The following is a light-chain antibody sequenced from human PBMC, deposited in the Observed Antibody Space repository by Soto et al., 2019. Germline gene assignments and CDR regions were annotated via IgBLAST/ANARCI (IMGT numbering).Light chain of an antibody. CDR1: QSLRSN. Sequence: PGDRVTXSCRASQSLRSNLAWYQQQPRQPPKLLMYDASANATSIRTIFSSRASGPEFNLTVSSMLAKDFGVFYCQQYHSFGPITFGHGT. CDR3: QQYHSFGPIT. V-gene: IGKV3-15*01. CDR2: DAS. J-gene: IGKJ5*01.